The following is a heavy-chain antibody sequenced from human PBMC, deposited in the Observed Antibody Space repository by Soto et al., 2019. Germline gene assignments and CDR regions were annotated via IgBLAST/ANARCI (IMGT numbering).Heavy chain of an antibody. CDR2: ISSSSSYI. CDR3: ARSIVVVPAATRLFVY. CDR1: GFTFSSYS. V-gene: IGHV3-21*01. J-gene: IGHJ4*02. Sequence: GGSLRLSCAASGFTFSSYSMSWVRQAPGKGLEWVSSISSSSSYIYYADSVKGRFTISRDNAKNSLYLQMNSLRAEDTAVYYCARSIVVVPAATRLFVYWGQGTLVTVSS. D-gene: IGHD2-2*01.